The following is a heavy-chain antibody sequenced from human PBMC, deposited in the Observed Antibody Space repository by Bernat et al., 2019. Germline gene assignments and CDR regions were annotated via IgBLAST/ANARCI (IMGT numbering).Heavy chain of an antibody. D-gene: IGHD3-22*01. CDR1: GGTFSNYV. CDR3: ARDQYDSSGLGDY. CDR2: ITPIFRRP. V-gene: IGHV1-69*01. J-gene: IGHJ4*02. Sequence: QVQLVQSGAEVKKPGSSVKVSCKASGGTFSNYVVNWVRQAPGQGLEWMGGITPIFRRPNYAQKFQGRVMITADESTSTAYMALSSLRADDTAVYYCARDQYDSSGLGDYWGQGTLVTVSS.